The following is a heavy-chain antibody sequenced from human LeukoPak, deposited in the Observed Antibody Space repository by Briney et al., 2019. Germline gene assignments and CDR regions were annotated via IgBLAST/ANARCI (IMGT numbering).Heavy chain of an antibody. CDR1: GYSISSGYY. V-gene: IGHV4-38-2*02. D-gene: IGHD3-3*01. Sequence: PSETLSLTCTVSGYSISSGYYWGWIRQPPGKGLEWIGSIYHSGSTYHNPSLKSRVTMSVDTSKNQFSLKLSSVTAADTAVYYCARDSSITIFGVVIHDAFDIWGQGTMVTVSS. J-gene: IGHJ3*02. CDR3: ARDSSITIFGVVIHDAFDI. CDR2: IYHSGST.